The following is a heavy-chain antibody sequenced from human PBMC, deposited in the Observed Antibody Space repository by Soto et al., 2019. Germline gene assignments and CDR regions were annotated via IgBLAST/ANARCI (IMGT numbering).Heavy chain of an antibody. Sequence: AASVKVSCKASGYTFTSYAMHWVRQAPGQRLEWMGWIVAGNGNTEYSQKFQGRVTITRDTSASTAYMELTSLTSEDTAVYFCAREGGGEPYDYWGQGTLVTVSS. CDR2: IVAGNGNT. CDR3: AREGGGEPYDY. V-gene: IGHV1-3*01. J-gene: IGHJ4*02. D-gene: IGHD1-26*01. CDR1: GYTFTSYA.